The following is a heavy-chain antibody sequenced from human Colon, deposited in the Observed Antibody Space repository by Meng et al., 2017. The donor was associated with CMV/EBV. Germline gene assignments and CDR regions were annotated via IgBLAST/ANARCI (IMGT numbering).Heavy chain of an antibody. CDR2: INPDGSST. CDR1: GFTFSNSW. J-gene: IGHJ4*02. Sequence: GGSLRLSCAASGFTFSNSWMHWVRHGPGTGLLWVSRINPDGSSTSYADSVKGRFTISRDNAKNTVFLQMNSLRAEDTAVYYCARDSTALPLYYFDYWGQGTLVTVSS. V-gene: IGHV3-74*01. CDR3: ARDSTALPLYYFDY.